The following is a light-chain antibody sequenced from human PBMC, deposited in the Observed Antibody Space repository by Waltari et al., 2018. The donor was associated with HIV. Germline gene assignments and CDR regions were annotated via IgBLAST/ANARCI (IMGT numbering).Light chain of an antibody. J-gene: IGLJ3*02. CDR2: GAT. CDR3: CSYASSLSWV. CDR1: SSAFGFDNY. Sequence: QSVLTQPASVSGSPGPSVTISCTGTSSAFGFDNYVSWYQQHPGQVPTNIIYGATSRPSGVSDRFSGSKSGNTASLTISVLQAEDEADYYCCSYASSLSWVFGGGTKFTVL. V-gene: IGLV2-14*03.